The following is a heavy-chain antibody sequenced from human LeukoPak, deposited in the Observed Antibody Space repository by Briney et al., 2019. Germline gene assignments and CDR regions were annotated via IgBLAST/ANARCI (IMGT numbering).Heavy chain of an antibody. CDR2: ISYDGSNK. CDR1: GFTFSSYS. CDR3: ARDVGDFWSGRSSFDY. D-gene: IGHD3-3*01. J-gene: IGHJ4*02. Sequence: PGGSLRLSCAASGFTFSSYSMNWVRQAPGKGLEWVAVISYDGSNKYYADSVKGRFTISRDNSKNTLYLQMNSLRAEDTAVYYCARDVGDFWSGRSSFDYWGQGTLVTVSS. V-gene: IGHV3-30*03.